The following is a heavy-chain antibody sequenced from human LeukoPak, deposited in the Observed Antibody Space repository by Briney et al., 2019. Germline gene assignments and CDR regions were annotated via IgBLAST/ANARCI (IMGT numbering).Heavy chain of an antibody. CDR3: ARLQIFWSGYYRSNWFDP. CDR2: MSAYNGNT. D-gene: IGHD3-3*01. J-gene: IGHJ5*02. Sequence: ASVKVSCKASGYTVTGYYMHWVRQAPGQGLEWMGWMSAYNGNTNYAQKLQGRVTMTTDTSTSTAYMELRSLRSDDTAVYYCARLQIFWSGYYRSNWFDPWGQGTLVTVSS. CDR1: GYTVTGYY. V-gene: IGHV1-18*04.